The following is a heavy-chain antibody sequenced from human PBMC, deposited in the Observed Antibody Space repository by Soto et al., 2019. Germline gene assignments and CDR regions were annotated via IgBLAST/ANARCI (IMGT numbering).Heavy chain of an antibody. J-gene: IGHJ6*02. Sequence: QVQLQASGPGLVKSSETLSLTCTVSGGFISDFYWNWIRQPPGKGLEWIGYIYDSGSTNYNPSLKSRVTISVDTSKNQFSLRLSSVTAADTAVYYCVRHPLGRYFYSDYYYGMDVWGQGTTVTVSS. CDR1: GGFISDFY. V-gene: IGHV4-59*08. CDR2: IYDSGST. CDR3: VRHPLGRYFYSDYYYGMDV. D-gene: IGHD3-9*01.